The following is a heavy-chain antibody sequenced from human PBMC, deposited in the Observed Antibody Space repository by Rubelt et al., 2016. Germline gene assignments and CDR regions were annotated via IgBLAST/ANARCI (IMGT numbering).Heavy chain of an antibody. CDR2: ISGSGRST. CDR3: ARAIYSGYDYAIYYYYYMDV. Sequence: GLEWVAGISGSGRSTTYADSVKGRFTISRDNSKNTLYLQMNSLRAEDTAVYYCARAIYSGYDYAIYYYYYMDVWGKGTTVTVSS. J-gene: IGHJ6*03. V-gene: IGHV3-23*01. D-gene: IGHD5-12*01.